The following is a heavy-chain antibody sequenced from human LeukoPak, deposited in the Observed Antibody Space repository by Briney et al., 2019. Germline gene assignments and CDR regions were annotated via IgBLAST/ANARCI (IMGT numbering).Heavy chain of an antibody. J-gene: IGHJ4*02. Sequence: GESLKISCKGSGYSFTSYWIGWVRQMPGKGLEWMGIIYPGNSDTRHSPSFQGQVTISADKSISTAYLQWSSLKASDTAMYYCARQLYYDILSGYYSDYWGQGTLVTVSS. CDR3: ARQLYYDILSGYYSDY. V-gene: IGHV5-51*01. D-gene: IGHD3-9*01. CDR2: IYPGNSDT. CDR1: GYSFTSYW.